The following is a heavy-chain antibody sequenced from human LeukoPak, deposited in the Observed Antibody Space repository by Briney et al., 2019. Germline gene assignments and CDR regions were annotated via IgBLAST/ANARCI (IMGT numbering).Heavy chain of an antibody. D-gene: IGHD4-23*01. CDR1: GLVVSSNF. Sequence: GGSLRLSCAASGLVVSSNFMSWVRQAPGKGLEWVSVFYSGGKTFYADSVKGRFTVSRDNSMNTLSLQMSSLRAEDTAVYYCARGADRWNYFDYWGHGTLVTVSS. CDR2: FYSGGKT. CDR3: ARGADRWNYFDY. V-gene: IGHV3-53*01. J-gene: IGHJ4*01.